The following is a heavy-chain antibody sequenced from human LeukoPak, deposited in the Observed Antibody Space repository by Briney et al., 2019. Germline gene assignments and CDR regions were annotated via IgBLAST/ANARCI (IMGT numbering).Heavy chain of an antibody. V-gene: IGHV3-21*01. Sequence: PGGSLRLSCAASGFTFSSYSMNWVRQAPGKGLEWVSPISSSSYIYYADSVKGRFTISRDNAKNSLYLQMNSLRAEDTAAYYCARDRGYGGNLVWYWGQGTLVTVSS. CDR3: ARDRGYGGNLVWY. CDR1: GFTFSSYS. CDR2: ISSSSYI. J-gene: IGHJ4*02. D-gene: IGHD4-23*01.